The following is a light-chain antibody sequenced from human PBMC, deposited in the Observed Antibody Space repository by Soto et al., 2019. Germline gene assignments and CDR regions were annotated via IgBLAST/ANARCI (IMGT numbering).Light chain of an antibody. J-gene: IGKJ1*01. Sequence: DIQMTQSPSSLSASVRDRVTITCRASQGISNYLAWYQQKPGKVPKLLIYAASTLQSGVPSRFSGSGSGTDFTLTISTLQPEDVATYYCPKYDSAPWTFGQGTKVEIK. V-gene: IGKV1-27*01. CDR3: PKYDSAPWT. CDR1: QGISNY. CDR2: AAS.